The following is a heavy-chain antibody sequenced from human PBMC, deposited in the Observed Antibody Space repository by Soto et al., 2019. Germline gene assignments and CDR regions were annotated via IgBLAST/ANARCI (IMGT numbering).Heavy chain of an antibody. Sequence: ASVKVSCKASGYTFTGYYMHWVRQAPGQGLEWMGWINPNSGGTNYAQKFQGWVTMTRDTSISTAYMELSRLRSDDTAVYYCGRTGGNQIIAPRRPYYYGMDVWGQGTTVTVSS. CDR1: GYTFTGYY. J-gene: IGHJ6*02. CDR3: GRTGGNQIIAPRRPYYYGMDV. D-gene: IGHD6-6*01. V-gene: IGHV1-2*04. CDR2: INPNSGGT.